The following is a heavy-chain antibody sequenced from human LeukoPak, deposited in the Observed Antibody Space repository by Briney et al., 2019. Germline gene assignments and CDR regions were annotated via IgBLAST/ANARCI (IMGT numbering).Heavy chain of an antibody. V-gene: IGHV6-1*01. CDR1: GDSVSSNSAA. CDR3: AGYSYGVRPS. J-gene: IGHJ5*02. Sequence: SQTLSLTCVISGDSVSSNSAAWNWIRQSPSRGLEWLGRTYYRSKWHYDYAVSVKSRITINPDTSKNQFSLHLDSVTPEDTAVYYCAGYSYGVRPSWGQGTLVTVSS. CDR2: TYYRSKWHY. D-gene: IGHD5-18*01.